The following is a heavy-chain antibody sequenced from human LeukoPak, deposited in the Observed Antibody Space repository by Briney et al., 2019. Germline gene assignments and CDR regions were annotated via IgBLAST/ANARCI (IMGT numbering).Heavy chain of an antibody. CDR2: ISAYNGNT. CDR3: ARAPDGWELLEAEHDY. J-gene: IGHJ4*02. D-gene: IGHD1-26*01. CDR1: GYTFTSYG. V-gene: IGHV1-18*01. Sequence: ASVKVSCKASGYTFTSYGISWVRQAPGQGLEWMGWISAYNGNTNYAQKLQGRVTMTTDTSTSTAYMELRSLRSDDTAVYYCARAPDGWELLEAEHDYWGQGTLVTVSS.